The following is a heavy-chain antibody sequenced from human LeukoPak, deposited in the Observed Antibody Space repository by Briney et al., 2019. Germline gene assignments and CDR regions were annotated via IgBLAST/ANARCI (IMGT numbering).Heavy chain of an antibody. Sequence: GGSLRLSRAASGFTFSSYAMSWVRQAPGKGLEWVSTISGSGGSTSYADSVKGRFTISRDNSKNTLYLQMNSLRAEDTAIYYCARLTYSSSTGYYFDYWGQGTLVTVSS. D-gene: IGHD6-6*01. V-gene: IGHV3-23*01. CDR1: GFTFSSYA. CDR2: ISGSGGST. CDR3: ARLTYSSSTGYYFDY. J-gene: IGHJ4*02.